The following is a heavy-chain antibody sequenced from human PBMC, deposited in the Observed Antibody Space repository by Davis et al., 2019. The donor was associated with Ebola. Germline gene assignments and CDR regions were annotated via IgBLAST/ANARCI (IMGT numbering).Heavy chain of an antibody. CDR1: GFTFSSYA. V-gene: IGHV3-23*01. J-gene: IGHJ4*02. D-gene: IGHD2-2*01. CDR2: ISGSGGST. Sequence: PGGSLRLSCAASGFTFSSYAMSWVRQAPGKGLEWVSAISGSGGSTYYADSVKGRFTISRDNSKNTLYLQMSSLRAEDTAVYYCVYQLLSPSADYWGQGTLVTVSS. CDR3: VYQLLSPSADY.